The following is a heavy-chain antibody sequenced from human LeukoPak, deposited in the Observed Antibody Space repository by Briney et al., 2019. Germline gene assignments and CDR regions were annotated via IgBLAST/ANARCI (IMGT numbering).Heavy chain of an antibody. CDR3: ARGGSLQFDP. CDR1: GGSISSYY. D-gene: IGHD4-11*01. J-gene: IGHJ5*02. V-gene: IGHV4-59*01. CDR2: IYYSGST. Sequence: SETLSLTCTVSGGSISSYYWSWIRQPPGKGLKWIGYIYYSGSTNYNPSLKSRVTISVDTSKKQFSLKLRSVTAADTAVYYCARGGSLQFDPWGQGTLVTVSS.